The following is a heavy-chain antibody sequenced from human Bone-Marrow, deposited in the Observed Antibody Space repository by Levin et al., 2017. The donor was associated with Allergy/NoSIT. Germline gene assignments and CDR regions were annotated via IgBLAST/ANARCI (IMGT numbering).Heavy chain of an antibody. CDR3: ARVLSLAVVVAAQYNWFDP. CDR2: ISAYNGNT. CDR1: GYTFTSYG. V-gene: IGHV1-18*01. J-gene: IGHJ5*02. Sequence: ASVKVSCKASGYTFTSYGISWVRQAPGQGLEWMGWISAYNGNTNYAQKFQGRVTMTTDTSTSTAYLELNSLRSDDTAVYYCARVLSLAVVVAAQYNWFDPWGQGTLVTVSS. D-gene: IGHD2-15*01.